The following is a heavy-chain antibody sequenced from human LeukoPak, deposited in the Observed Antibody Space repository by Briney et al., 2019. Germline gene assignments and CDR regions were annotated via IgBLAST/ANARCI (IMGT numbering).Heavy chain of an antibody. D-gene: IGHD3-3*01. CDR3: NPLEWLPY. Sequence: PGGSLRLSCAVSGFNFISYSMNWVRQAPGKGLEWISYISSSSSYIYYADSVKGRFTISRDNAKNSLYLQMNSLRAEDTAVYYCNPLEWLPYWGQGTLVTVSS. J-gene: IGHJ4*02. CDR2: ISSSSSYI. CDR1: GFNFISYS. V-gene: IGHV3-21*05.